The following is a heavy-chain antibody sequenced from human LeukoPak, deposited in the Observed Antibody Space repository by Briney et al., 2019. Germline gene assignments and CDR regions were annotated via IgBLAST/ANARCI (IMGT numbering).Heavy chain of an antibody. J-gene: IGHJ4*02. D-gene: IGHD6-6*01. CDR2: IWYDGRDK. CDR1: GFTFSSFG. CDR3: ARDRGTTSSAGYYFDT. V-gene: IGHV3-33*01. Sequence: GGSLRLSCAASGFTFSSFGMHWVRQAPGKGLEWVAIIWYDGRDKYYADSVKGRFTVSRDNSKNTLHLQVNSLRAEDTAVYYCARDRGTTSSAGYYFDTWGQGALVTVSS.